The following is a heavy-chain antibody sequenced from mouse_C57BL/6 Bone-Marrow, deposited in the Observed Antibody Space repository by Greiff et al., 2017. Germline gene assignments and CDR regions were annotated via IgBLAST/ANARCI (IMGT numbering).Heavy chain of an antibody. CDR2: ISSGGDYI. J-gene: IGHJ3*01. D-gene: IGHD2-4*01. Sequence: EVQRVESGEGLVKPGGSLKLSCAASGFTFSSYAMSWVRQTPEKRLEWVAYISSGGDYIYYADTVKGRFTISRDNARNTLYLQMSSLKSEDTAMYYCTREGYDYDLFAYWGQGTLVTVSA. V-gene: IGHV5-9-1*02. CDR1: GFTFSSYA. CDR3: TREGYDYDLFAY.